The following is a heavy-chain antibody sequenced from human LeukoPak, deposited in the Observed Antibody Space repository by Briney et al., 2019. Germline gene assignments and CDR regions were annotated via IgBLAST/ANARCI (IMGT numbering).Heavy chain of an antibody. Sequence: PSETLSLTCTVSGGSISSGGYYWSWIRQPPGKGLEWIGYIYHSGSTYYSPSLKSRVTISVDRSKNQFSLKLSSVTAADTAVYYCAKDSSSSAFDIWGQGTMVTVSS. J-gene: IGHJ3*02. CDR3: AKDSSSSAFDI. CDR1: GGSISSGGYY. V-gene: IGHV4-30-2*01. CDR2: IYHSGST. D-gene: IGHD6-13*01.